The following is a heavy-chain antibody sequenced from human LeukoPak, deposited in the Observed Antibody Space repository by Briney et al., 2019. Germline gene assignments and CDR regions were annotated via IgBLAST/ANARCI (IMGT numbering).Heavy chain of an antibody. V-gene: IGHV4-38-2*02. CDR2: IYHSGST. Sequence: PSETLSLTCTVSGYSISRGYSWGWIRQPPGKGLEWIGNIYHSGSTNYGPSLKSRVTISVDTSKNQFSLKLSSVTAADTAVYYCARGIYMRLWGQGTMVTVSS. CDR3: ARGIYMRL. J-gene: IGHJ3*01. CDR1: GYSISRGYS. D-gene: IGHD1-14*01.